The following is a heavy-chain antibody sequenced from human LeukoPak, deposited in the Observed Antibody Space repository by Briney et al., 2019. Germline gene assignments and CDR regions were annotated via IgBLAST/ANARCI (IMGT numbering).Heavy chain of an antibody. CDR2: IYTSGST. Sequence: SETLSLTCTVSGGSISSYYWSWIRQPAGKGLEWIGRIYTSGSTNYNPSLKSRVTMSVDTSKNQFSLKLSSVTAADTAVYYCARSTTVTTFDAFDIWGQGTMVTVSS. J-gene: IGHJ3*02. CDR1: GGSISSYY. D-gene: IGHD4-17*01. CDR3: ARSTTVTTFDAFDI. V-gene: IGHV4-4*07.